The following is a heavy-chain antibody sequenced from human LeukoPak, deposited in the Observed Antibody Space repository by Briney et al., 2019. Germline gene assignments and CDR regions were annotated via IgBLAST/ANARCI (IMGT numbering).Heavy chain of an antibody. D-gene: IGHD2-15*01. CDR2: ISTDGYTT. CDR1: GLAFSAYK. V-gene: IGHV3-74*01. Sequence: GGSLRLSCAASGLAFSAYKMHWVRQAPRKGLVWVSRISTDGYTTDYADFVQGRFTASRDNTKNTWSLEMNSLRAEDTAVYYCARGGGYCSGDSCSGFDYWGQGTLVTVSS. CDR3: ARGGGYCSGDSCSGFDY. J-gene: IGHJ4*02.